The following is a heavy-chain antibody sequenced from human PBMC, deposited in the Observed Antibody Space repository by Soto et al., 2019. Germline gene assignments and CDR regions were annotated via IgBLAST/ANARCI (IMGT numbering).Heavy chain of an antibody. V-gene: IGHV4-4*07. D-gene: IGHD3-3*02. CDR3: ARVAFSYFGMDV. J-gene: IGHJ6*02. Sequence: SETLSLTCRVPGGAISSYYCSWVGQPAGKGLEWIGRVFSSGSTNYNASLKSRVTMSIDTSKNEVSLTLRSVTAADTAVYYCARVAFSYFGMDVWGPGTTVTVSS. CDR1: GGAISSYY. CDR2: VFSSGST.